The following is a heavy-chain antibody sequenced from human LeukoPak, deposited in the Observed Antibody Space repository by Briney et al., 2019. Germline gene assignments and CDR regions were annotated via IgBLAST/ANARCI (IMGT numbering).Heavy chain of an antibody. CDR3: ARGRSYRRGNWFDP. J-gene: IGHJ5*02. D-gene: IGHD1-26*01. CDR1: GGSISSYY. Sequence: SETLSLTCTVSGGSISSYYWSWIRQPPGKGLEWIGRIYTSGSTNYNPSLKSRVTISVDTSKNQFSLKLSSVTAADTAVYYCARGRSYRRGNWFDPWGQGTLVTVSS. CDR2: IYTSGST. V-gene: IGHV4-4*08.